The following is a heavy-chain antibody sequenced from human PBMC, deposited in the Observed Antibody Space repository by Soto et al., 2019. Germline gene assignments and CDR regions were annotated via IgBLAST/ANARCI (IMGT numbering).Heavy chain of an antibody. CDR1: GGSISSYY. J-gene: IGHJ6*03. CDR2: IYYSGST. CDR3: STRAADYDFWSGYYSYYYYMDV. D-gene: IGHD3-3*01. Sequence: SETLSLTCTVSGGSISSYYWSWIRQPPGKGLEWIGYIYYSGSTNYNPSLKSRVTISVDTSKNQFSLKLSSVTAADTAVYYCSTRAADYDFWSGYYSYYYYMDVWGKGTTVTVSS. V-gene: IGHV4-59*08.